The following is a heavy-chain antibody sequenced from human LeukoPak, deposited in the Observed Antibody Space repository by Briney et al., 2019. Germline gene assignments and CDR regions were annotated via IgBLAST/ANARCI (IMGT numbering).Heavy chain of an antibody. CDR3: ATSYSSSWYERPGYFDY. J-gene: IGHJ4*02. D-gene: IGHD6-13*01. V-gene: IGHV1-18*01. CDR2: ISAYNGNT. Sequence: ASVKVSCKASGYTFTSYGISWVRQAPGQGLEWMEWISAYNGNTNYAQKLQGRVTMTTDTSTSTAYMELRSLRSDDTAVYYCATSYSSSWYERPGYFDYWGQGTLVTVSS. CDR1: GYTFTSYG.